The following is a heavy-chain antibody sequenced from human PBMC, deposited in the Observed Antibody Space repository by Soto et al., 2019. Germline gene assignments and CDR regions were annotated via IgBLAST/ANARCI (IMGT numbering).Heavy chain of an antibody. CDR3: AKAPGFFGGVIKSPVFDY. CDR2: ISGSGGST. CDR1: GCTFISYA. J-gene: IGHJ4*02. D-gene: IGHD3-16*01. Sequence: GGSLRLSCAASGCTFISYAMSWVRQAPGKGLEWVSAISGSGGSTYYADSVKGRFTISRDNSKNTLYLQMNSLRAEDTAVYYWAKAPGFFGGVIKSPVFDYGGQETRVTVSS. V-gene: IGHV3-23*01.